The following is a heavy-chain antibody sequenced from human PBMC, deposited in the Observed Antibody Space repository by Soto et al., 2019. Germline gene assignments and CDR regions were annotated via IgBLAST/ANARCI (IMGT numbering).Heavy chain of an antibody. D-gene: IGHD1-26*01. J-gene: IGHJ5*02. CDR1: GFTVTYSF. V-gene: IGHV3-53*01. CDR3: ARGGGSYSNWFDP. CDR2: IYSGVNT. Sequence: GGSLRLSCAASGFTVTYSFMSWVRQAPGKGLEWVSIIYSGVNTYYADSVKGRFTISRDNSKNTLYLQMNSLRAEDTAVYYCARGGGSYSNWFDPWGQGSLVTVSS.